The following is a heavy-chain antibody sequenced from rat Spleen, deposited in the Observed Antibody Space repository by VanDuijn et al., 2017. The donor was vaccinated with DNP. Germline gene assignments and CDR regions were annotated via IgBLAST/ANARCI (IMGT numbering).Heavy chain of an antibody. CDR1: GFTFKNHD. CDR2: INTGGDSA. Sequence: EVHLVESGGGLVQPGRSLKLSCAASGFTFKNHDMAWVRQAPTRGLEWVASINTGGDSAYYRDSLKGRFTVSRDNANSTLYLQMDSLRSEDTATYYCARQGNSGSIFDYWGQGVMVTVSS. J-gene: IGHJ2*01. V-gene: IGHV5-25*01. D-gene: IGHD4-3*01. CDR3: ARQGNSGSIFDY.